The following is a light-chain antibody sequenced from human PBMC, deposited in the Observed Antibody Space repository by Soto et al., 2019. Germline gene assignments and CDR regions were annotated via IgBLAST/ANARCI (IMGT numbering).Light chain of an antibody. CDR3: QQYYSTPLT. V-gene: IGKV4-1*01. CDR1: QSVLYSSNNKNY. CDR2: WAT. J-gene: IGKJ4*01. Sequence: DIVMTQSPDSLAVSLGERATINCKSSQSVLYSSNNKNYLAWYQQKPGQPPKLLIYWATTRESGVPDLFSGSGSGTDFTLTISILQAEDVAVYYCQQYYSTPLTFGGGTKVDI.